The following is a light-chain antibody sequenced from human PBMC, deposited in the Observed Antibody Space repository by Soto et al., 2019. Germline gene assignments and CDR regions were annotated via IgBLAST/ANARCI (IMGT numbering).Light chain of an antibody. CDR2: DAS. V-gene: IGKV3-20*01. CDR3: QQYGGTPPIT. CDR1: LSVSVY. J-gene: IGKJ5*01. Sequence: VVLTQSPATLSLSPGERATLSCRTSLSVSVYLDWYQQKPGQAPRLLISDASNRATGIPDRFSGSGSGTDFTLTISRLEPEDFAVYYCQQYGGTPPITFGQGTRLEIK.